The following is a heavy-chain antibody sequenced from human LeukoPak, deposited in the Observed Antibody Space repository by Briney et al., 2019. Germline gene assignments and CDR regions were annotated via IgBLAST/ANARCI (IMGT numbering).Heavy chain of an antibody. CDR2: ISWNSGSI. V-gene: IGHV3-9*01. CDR1: GFTFDDYA. CDR3: AKDIRGDLDAFDI. D-gene: IGHD3-16*01. Sequence: GRSLRLSCAASGFTFDDYAMHWVRQAPGKGLEWVSGISWNSGSIGYADSVKGRFTISRDNAKNSLYLQMNSLRAEDTALYYCAKDIRGDLDAFDIWGQGTMVTVSS. J-gene: IGHJ3*02.